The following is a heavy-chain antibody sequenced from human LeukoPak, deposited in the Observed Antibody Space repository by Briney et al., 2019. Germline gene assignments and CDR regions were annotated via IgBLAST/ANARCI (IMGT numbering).Heavy chain of an antibody. V-gene: IGHV4-4*07. CDR2: IYNSGST. CDR1: GGSISSYY. Sequence: KPSETLSLTCTVSGGSISSYYWSWIRQPPGKELEWIGRIYNSGSTNYNPSLKSRVTMSVDTSKNQFSLKLSSVTAADTAVYYCARDILGYCSSTSCPTRWFDPWGQGTLVTVSS. J-gene: IGHJ5*02. D-gene: IGHD2-2*01. CDR3: ARDILGYCSSTSCPTRWFDP.